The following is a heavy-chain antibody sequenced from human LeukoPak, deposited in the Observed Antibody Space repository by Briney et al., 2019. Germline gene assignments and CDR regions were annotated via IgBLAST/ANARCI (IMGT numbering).Heavy chain of an antibody. Sequence: SSEALSLTCGVSGGFISSHYWSWIRQSAGKGLEWIAHIYTTGTTIYNPSLTSRVTMSIDTSKNQFSLRLSSVTAADTAVYYCARIVAGKFYWGQGTRVTVSS. J-gene: IGHJ4*02. V-gene: IGHV4-4*07. D-gene: IGHD6-19*01. CDR3: ARIVAGKFY. CDR2: IYTTGTT. CDR1: GGFISSHY.